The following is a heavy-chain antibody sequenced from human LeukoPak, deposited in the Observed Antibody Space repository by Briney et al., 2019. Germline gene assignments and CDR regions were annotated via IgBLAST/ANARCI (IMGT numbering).Heavy chain of an antibody. CDR1: GFTFSSYA. V-gene: IGHV3-30-3*01. J-gene: IGHJ6*02. CDR3: ARDYGQLVLHYYYGMDV. CDR2: ISYDGSNK. D-gene: IGHD6-13*01. Sequence: GGSLRLSCAASGFTFSSYAMHWVRQAPGKGLEWVAVISYDGSNKYYADSVKGRFTISRDNSKNTLYLQMNSLRAEDTAVYYCARDYGQLVLHYYYGMDVWGQGTTVTVSS.